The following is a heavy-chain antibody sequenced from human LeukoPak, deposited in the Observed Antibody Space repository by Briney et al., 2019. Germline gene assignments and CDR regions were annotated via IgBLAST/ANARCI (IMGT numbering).Heavy chain of an antibody. J-gene: IGHJ4*02. CDR2: IYYSGST. CDR1: GGSISSGDYY. D-gene: IGHD6-19*01. CDR3: ARVGSYSSGWGYYFDY. V-gene: IGHV4-30-4*01. Sequence: SETLSLTCTVSGGSISSGDYYWSWIRQPPGKGLEWIGYIYYSGSTYYNPSLKSRVTISVDTSKNQFSLKLSSVTAADTAVYYCARVGSYSSGWGYYFDYWGQGTLVTVSS.